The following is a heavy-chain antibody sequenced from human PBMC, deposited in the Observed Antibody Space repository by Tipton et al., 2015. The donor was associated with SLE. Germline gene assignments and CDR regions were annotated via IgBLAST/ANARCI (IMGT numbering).Heavy chain of an antibody. D-gene: IGHD4-17*01. J-gene: IGHJ4*02. CDR1: GGSISSYY. V-gene: IGHV4-59*01. CDR2: TYDSGST. Sequence: LRLSCTVSGGSISSYYWSWIRQPPGKGLEWIGYTYDSGSTNYNPSLKSRVTVSVDTSKNQFSLKLNSVTAADTAVYYCARGSDDYGDYGVDYWGQGTLVSVSS. CDR3: ARGSDDYGDYGVDY.